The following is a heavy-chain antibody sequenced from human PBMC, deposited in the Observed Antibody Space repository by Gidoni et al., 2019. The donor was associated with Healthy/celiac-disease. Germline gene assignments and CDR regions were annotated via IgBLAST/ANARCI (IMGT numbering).Heavy chain of an antibody. CDR1: GFTFSSYS. CDR2: INSSSSTI. CDR3: ARTVGATPYFDY. J-gene: IGHJ4*02. V-gene: IGHV3-48*02. Sequence: EVQLVESGGGLVQPGGSLRLSCAASGFTFSSYSMNWVRQALGRGLEWVSYINSSSSTIYYADSVKGRFTISRDNAKNSLYLQMNSLRDEDTAVYYCARTVGATPYFDYWGQGTLVTVSS. D-gene: IGHD1-26*01.